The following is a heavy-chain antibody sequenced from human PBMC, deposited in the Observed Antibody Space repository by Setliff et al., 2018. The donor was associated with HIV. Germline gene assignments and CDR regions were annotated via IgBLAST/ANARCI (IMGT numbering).Heavy chain of an antibody. CDR2: IYSSGST. J-gene: IGHJ4*02. D-gene: IGHD1-26*01. CDR1: GGSISNYY. Sequence: PSETLSLTCTVSGGSISNYYRSWIRQPPGKGLEWIGHIYSSGSTNYNPSLKSRVTISVDTSKNQISLKLSSVTAADTAVYYCARRMSSGSYYDYWGQGTLVTVSS. CDR3: ARRMSSGSYYDY. V-gene: IGHV4-59*08.